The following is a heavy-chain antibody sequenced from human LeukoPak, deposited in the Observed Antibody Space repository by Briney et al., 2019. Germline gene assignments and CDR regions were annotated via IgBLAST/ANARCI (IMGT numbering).Heavy chain of an antibody. CDR3: ARGGYYYLDV. J-gene: IGHJ6*03. CDR1: DGSMRPYY. V-gene: IGHV4-59*01. CDR2: IFHNGNT. Sequence: SETLSLTCTVSDGSMRPYYWSWIRRSPGKGLEWIAYIFHNGNTKYNPSLWSRVTISIDTSRNQVFLNLNSVTAADTAVYYCARGGYYYLDVWGKGTTVTVSS.